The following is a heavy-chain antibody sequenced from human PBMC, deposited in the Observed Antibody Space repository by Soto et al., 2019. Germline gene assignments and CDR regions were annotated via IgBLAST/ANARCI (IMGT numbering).Heavy chain of an antibody. V-gene: IGHV4-34*01. J-gene: IGHJ4*02. CDR2: VNHSGSP. Sequence: NPSETLSLTCAVYGGSSSGFYWIWIRQSPGKGLEWIGEVNHSGSPIYNPSLKTRATISLDASRNQFSLTLNSLTAADTAVYYCADQTSAGYFDSWGQGTLVTVSS. CDR3: ADQTSAGYFDS. CDR1: GGSSSGFY. D-gene: IGHD6-13*01.